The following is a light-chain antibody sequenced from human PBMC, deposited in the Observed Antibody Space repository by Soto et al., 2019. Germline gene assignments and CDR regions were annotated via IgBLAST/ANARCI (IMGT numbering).Light chain of an antibody. V-gene: IGLV2-14*01. CDR1: SSDVGGYNF. CDR3: ASYTTATTWV. Sequence: SALTQPASVSGSPGQSITISCTGTSSDVGGYNFVSWYQHHPGKAPKLIIYEVSRRPSGVSNRFSGSKSANTASLTISGLQAEDEANYFCASYTTATTWVFGGGTKVTVL. CDR2: EVS. J-gene: IGLJ3*02.